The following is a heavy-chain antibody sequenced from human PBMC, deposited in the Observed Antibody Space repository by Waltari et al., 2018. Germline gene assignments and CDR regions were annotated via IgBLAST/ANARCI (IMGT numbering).Heavy chain of an antibody. CDR3: AREGFSGSYYGMDV. Sequence: QVQLVESGGGVVQPGRSLRLSCAASGFTFSSYAMHWVRQAPGKGLEWVAVISYDGSNKYYADSVKGRFTISRDNSKNTLYLQMNSLRAEDTAVYYCAREGFSGSYYGMDVWGQGTLVTVSS. CDR2: ISYDGSNK. V-gene: IGHV3-30-3*01. CDR1: GFTFSSYA. J-gene: IGHJ6*02. D-gene: IGHD1-26*01.